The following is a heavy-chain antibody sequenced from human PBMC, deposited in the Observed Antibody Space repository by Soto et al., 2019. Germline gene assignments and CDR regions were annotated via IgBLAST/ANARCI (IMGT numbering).Heavy chain of an antibody. CDR2: ISSSGNTI. J-gene: IGHJ4*02. D-gene: IGHD3-22*01. CDR1: GFTFSDYY. CDR3: AKMSSENYYDPVFS. V-gene: IGHV3-11*01. Sequence: QVQLVESGGGFVKTSGSLTLACGGSGFTFSDYYMSWVRQAPGKGLEWVAYISSSGNTIYYADSVKGRFTISRDNAKNSVFLQMSNLRAEDTDLYFCAKMSSENYYDPVFSWGQGTLVTVSS.